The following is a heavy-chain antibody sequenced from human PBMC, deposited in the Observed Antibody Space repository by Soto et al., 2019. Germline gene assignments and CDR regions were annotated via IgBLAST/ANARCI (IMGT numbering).Heavy chain of an antibody. Sequence: GESLKISCQGSGYSFTSYWISWVRQMPWKGLEWMGIIDPSDSYTNYIPSFQGHVTISADKSISTAYLQWSSLKASDTATYYCAHGHYYGMDVWGQGTTVTVSS. CDR3: AHGHYYGMDV. CDR2: IDPSDSYT. CDR1: GYSFTSYW. J-gene: IGHJ6*02. V-gene: IGHV5-10-1*01.